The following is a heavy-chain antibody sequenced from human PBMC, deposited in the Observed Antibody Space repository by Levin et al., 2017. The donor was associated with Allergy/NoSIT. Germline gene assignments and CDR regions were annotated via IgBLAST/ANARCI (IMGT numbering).Heavy chain of an antibody. CDR1: GGSISISSYY. D-gene: IGHD6-13*01. CDR3: ARLYPFWPIAAAGNGLIDY. Sequence: SETLSLTCTVPGGSISISSYYWGWIRQPPGKGLEWIGSIYYSGSTYYNPSLKSRVTISVDTSKNQFSLKLSSVTAADTAVYYCARLYPFWPIAAAGNGLIDYWGQGTLVTVSS. J-gene: IGHJ4*02. CDR2: IYYSGST. V-gene: IGHV4-39*01.